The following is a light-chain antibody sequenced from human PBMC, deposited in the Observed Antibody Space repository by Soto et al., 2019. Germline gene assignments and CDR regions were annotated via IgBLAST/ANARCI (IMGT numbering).Light chain of an antibody. CDR1: QSISSW. J-gene: IGKJ1*01. Sequence: DIQMTQSPSTLSASVGDRVTITCRASQSISSWLAWYQQKPGKAPKLLIYKAYSLESGVPSRFSGSGSGTDFPLTISSLQPDDFATYYCQQYNSYSTFGQGTKVEIK. CDR2: KAY. V-gene: IGKV1-5*03. CDR3: QQYNSYST.